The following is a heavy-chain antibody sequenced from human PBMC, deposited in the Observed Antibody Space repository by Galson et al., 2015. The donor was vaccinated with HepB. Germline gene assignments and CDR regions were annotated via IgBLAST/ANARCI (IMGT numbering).Heavy chain of an antibody. D-gene: IGHD1-26*01. Sequence: SLRLSCAASGFNFNTYTMHWVRQAPGKGLEWVSTISSAGSSQYYPHSVKGLFTVSRDKSKNMMYLQVDSLRAEDTAVFYCARDAMGRGSGSYSAFDSWGQGILVTVSS. CDR2: ISSAGSSQ. CDR1: GFNFNTYT. CDR3: ARDAMGRGSGSYSAFDS. J-gene: IGHJ4*02. V-gene: IGHV3-30-3*01.